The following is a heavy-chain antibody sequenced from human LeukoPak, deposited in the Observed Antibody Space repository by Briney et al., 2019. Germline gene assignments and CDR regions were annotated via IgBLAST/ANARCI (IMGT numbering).Heavy chain of an antibody. CDR3: ARDGRDDFWSGYPIYSFDY. CDR1: GFTFSSYA. CDR2: ISYDGSNK. V-gene: IGHV3-30-3*01. Sequence: TGGSLRLSCAASGFTFSSYAMHWVRQAPGKGLEWVAVISYDGSNKYYADSVKGRFTISRDNSKNTLYLLMNSLRAEDTAVYYCARDGRDDFWSGYPIYSFDYWGQGTLVTVSS. J-gene: IGHJ4*02. D-gene: IGHD3-3*01.